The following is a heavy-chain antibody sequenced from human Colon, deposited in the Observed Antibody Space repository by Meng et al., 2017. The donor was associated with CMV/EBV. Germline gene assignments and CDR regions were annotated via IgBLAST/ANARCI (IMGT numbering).Heavy chain of an antibody. CDR1: GGSISGYH. CDR2: IYNSGTS. J-gene: IGHJ4*02. Sequence: SETLSLTCTVSGGSISGYHWSWIREPPGKGLEWIGYIYNSGTSNYNPSLKSRLTISLDTSKNKFSLKLSSVTAADTAVYYCARSPNSYDILTGYYNMGYFDYWGQGTLVTVSS. CDR3: ARSPNSYDILTGYYNMGYFDY. V-gene: IGHV4-59*01. D-gene: IGHD3-9*01.